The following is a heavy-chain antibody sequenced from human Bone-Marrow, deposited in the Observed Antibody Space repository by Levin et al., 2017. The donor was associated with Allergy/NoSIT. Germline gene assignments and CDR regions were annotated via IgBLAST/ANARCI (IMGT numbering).Heavy chain of an antibody. CDR2: IYWDNDK. V-gene: IGHV2-5*02. D-gene: IGHD3-3*01. Sequence: SGPTLVKLTQTLTLTCSCSGFSLSTSGVGVGWIRQPPGKALEWLALIYWDNDKRYRPSLKRRLSITKDTSKNQVVLTMTNVDPVETATYSCARSSSETYGRPLFGEWGQGFLVTVSS. CDR1: GFSLSTSGVG. CDR3: ARSSSETYGRPLFGE. J-gene: IGHJ4*02.